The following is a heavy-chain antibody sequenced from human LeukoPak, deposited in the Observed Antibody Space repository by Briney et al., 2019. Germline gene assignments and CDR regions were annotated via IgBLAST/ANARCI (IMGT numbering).Heavy chain of an antibody. J-gene: IGHJ5*02. CDR1: GYTFAGYY. CDR3: ARTGTSRGAWFDP. D-gene: IGHD1-1*01. Sequence: ASVKVSCKASGYTFAGYYMHWVRQAPGQGLEWMGWINPNSGGTNYAQKFQGRVTMTRDTSISTAYMELSRLRSDDTAVYYCARTGTSRGAWFDPWGQGTLVTVSS. V-gene: IGHV1-2*02. CDR2: INPNSGGT.